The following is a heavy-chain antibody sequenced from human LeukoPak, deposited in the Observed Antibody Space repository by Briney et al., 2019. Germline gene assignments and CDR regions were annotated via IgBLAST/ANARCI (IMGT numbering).Heavy chain of an antibody. V-gene: IGHV3-33*01. J-gene: IGHJ6*02. CDR1: GFTFRNFG. D-gene: IGHD6-19*01. CDR3: ARGGGWDAYYYYGLDV. CDR2: IWYDGSEK. Sequence: GGSLRLSCAASGFTFRNFGMHWVRQAPGEGLEWVAVIWYDGSEKYYADSVKGRFTISRDNAKNSLYLQVSSLRAEDTAVYYCARGGGWDAYYYYGLDVWGQGTTVTVSS.